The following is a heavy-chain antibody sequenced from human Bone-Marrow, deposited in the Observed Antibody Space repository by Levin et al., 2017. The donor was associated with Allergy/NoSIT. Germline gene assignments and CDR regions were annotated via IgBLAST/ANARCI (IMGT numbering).Heavy chain of an antibody. V-gene: IGHV2-5*02. CDR2: IYWDDDK. CDR3: AHQAMMPRGGTPFDP. D-gene: IGHD3-10*01. J-gene: IGHJ5*02. Sequence: SGPTLVKPTQTLTLACTFSGFSLSTRGVAVAWFRQPPGKAPEWLALIYWDDDKRYSPSLRNRLTITKDTSTNQVVLTMADMDPEDTATYYCAHQAMMPRGGTPFDPWGQGTLVTVSS. CDR1: GFSLSTRGVA.